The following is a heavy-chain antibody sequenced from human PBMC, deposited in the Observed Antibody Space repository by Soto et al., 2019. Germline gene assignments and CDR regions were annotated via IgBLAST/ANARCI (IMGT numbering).Heavy chain of an antibody. Sequence: SETLSLTCGVSDYSISSGYYWGWIRQPPGKGLEWIGNIYHSGSTHYNPALKSRATISVDTSNNQFSLKLKSVTAADTAVYYCTRRGSSGTSVDYWGQGTLVTVSS. CDR2: IYHSGST. D-gene: IGHD1-26*01. J-gene: IGHJ4*02. CDR3: TRRGSSGTSVDY. CDR1: DYSISSGYY. V-gene: IGHV4-38-2*01.